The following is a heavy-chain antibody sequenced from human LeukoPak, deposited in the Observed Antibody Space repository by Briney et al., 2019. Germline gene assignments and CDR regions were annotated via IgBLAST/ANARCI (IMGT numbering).Heavy chain of an antibody. D-gene: IGHD3-22*01. J-gene: IGHJ5*02. CDR1: GFSFSSYG. Sequence: GGSLRLSCAASGFSFSSYGMHWVRQAPGKGLEWVAFIRYDKNNDYYADSVRGRFTISRDNSKNTLYLQMNSLRAEDTAVYYCARDLGQYYDTSDNWFDPWGQGTLVTVSS. V-gene: IGHV3-30*02. CDR2: IRYDKNND. CDR3: ARDLGQYYDTSDNWFDP.